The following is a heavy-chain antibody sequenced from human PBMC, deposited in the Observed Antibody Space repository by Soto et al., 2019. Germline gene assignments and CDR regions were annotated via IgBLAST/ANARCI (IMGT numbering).Heavy chain of an antibody. CDR2: IYPGDSDT. CDR1: GYSFTFYW. D-gene: IGHD6-19*01. V-gene: IGHV5-51*01. CDR3: ARSALTYNSCWLDF. Sequence: GESLKISXQGSGYSFTFYWIAWVRQMPGKGLEWMGIIYPGDSDTRYSPSFQGQVTISADKSISTAYLHWNSLKASDTAVYYCARSALTYNSCWLDFWGQGTLVTVSS. J-gene: IGHJ4*02.